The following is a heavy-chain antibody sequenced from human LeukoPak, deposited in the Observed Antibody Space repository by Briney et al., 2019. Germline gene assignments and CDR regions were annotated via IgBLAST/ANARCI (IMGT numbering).Heavy chain of an antibody. D-gene: IGHD3-10*01. CDR3: AKGTASVSYPRMYYFDY. V-gene: IGHV3-23*01. Sequence: PGPSLTLSCAASRFTLSNYAMSWVRQAPGKGLEWVSAISGSGGGTYYADSVEGRLSIATDTFKNTLHLQMNSLRGEGTAVYDCAKGTASVSYPRMYYFDYWGQGTLVTVSS. J-gene: IGHJ4*02. CDR2: ISGSGGGT. CDR1: RFTLSNYA.